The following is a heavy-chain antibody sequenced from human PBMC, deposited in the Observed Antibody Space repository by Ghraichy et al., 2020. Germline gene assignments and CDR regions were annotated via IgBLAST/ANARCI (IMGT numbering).Heavy chain of an antibody. CDR2: IDSDDDK. Sequence: SGPTLVKPTQTLTLTCNFSGFSLNSSGMCVNWIRQPPGKALEWLARIDSDDDKSYSTSLKTRLTISKDTSKNQVLLIMTNMDPVDTATYYCARGSNWFDPWGQGALVTVSS. V-gene: IGHV2-70*11. CDR3: ARGSNWFDP. D-gene: IGHD4-11*01. CDR1: GFSLNSSGMC. J-gene: IGHJ5*02.